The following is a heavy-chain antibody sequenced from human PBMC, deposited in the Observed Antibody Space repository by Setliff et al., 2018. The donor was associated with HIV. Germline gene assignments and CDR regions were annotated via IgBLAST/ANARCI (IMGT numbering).Heavy chain of an antibody. CDR2: MSHSGST. CDR1: GGSISSATYY. V-gene: IGHV4-39*01. J-gene: IGHJ5*02. Sequence: SETLSLTCSVSGGSISSATYYWGWIRQPPGKGLEWIGSMSHSGSTLYNPSLKSRVTISVDTSKNQFSLKLSSVTAADTAVYYCARTWWLRSNWFDPWGQGTQVTVSS. D-gene: IGHD5-12*01. CDR3: ARTWWLRSNWFDP.